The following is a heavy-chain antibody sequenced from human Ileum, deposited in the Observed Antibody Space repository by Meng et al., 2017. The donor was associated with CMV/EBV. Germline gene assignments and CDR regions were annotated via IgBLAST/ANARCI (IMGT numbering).Heavy chain of an antibody. CDR2: INHSGST. CDR3: ARGVAGGPFNY. CDR1: GGSFSCYY. Sequence: VQLPQCGAGLLKPSDTVSLTCAIYGGSFSCYYWSWMRQRPGKGLEWIGEINHSGSTNYNPSLKSRVTISVDTSKNQFFLKLGSVTAADTAVYYCARGVAGGPFNYWGQGTLVTVSS. J-gene: IGHJ4*02. D-gene: IGHD2-15*01. V-gene: IGHV4-34*01.